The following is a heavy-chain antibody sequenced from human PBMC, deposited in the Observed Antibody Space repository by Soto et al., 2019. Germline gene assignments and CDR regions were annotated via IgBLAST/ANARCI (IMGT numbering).Heavy chain of an antibody. CDR1: GFTFSSYA. V-gene: IGHV3-30-3*01. CDR2: ISYDGSNK. D-gene: IGHD6-19*01. Sequence: QVQLVESGGGVVQPGRSLRLSCAASGFTFSSYAMNWVRQAPGKGLEWVAVISYDGSNKYYAESVKGRFTISRDNSKHTLYLKMNSLRGEDTAVYNCERCGYSIGWNDAFDSLGQGTMVTVSS. CDR3: ERCGYSIGWNDAFDS. J-gene: IGHJ3*02.